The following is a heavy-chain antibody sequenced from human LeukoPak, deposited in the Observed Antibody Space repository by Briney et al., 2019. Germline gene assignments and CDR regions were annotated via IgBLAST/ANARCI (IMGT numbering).Heavy chain of an antibody. CDR1: GFTFSDYY. Sequence: GGSLRLSCAASGFTFSDYYMSWIRQAPGKGLEWVSYISSSGSTIYYADSVKGRFTISRDNAKNSLYLQMNSLRAVDTAVYYCARERAAACFDYWGQGTLVTVSS. D-gene: IGHD2-15*01. V-gene: IGHV3-11*01. CDR2: ISSSGSTI. J-gene: IGHJ4*02. CDR3: ARERAAACFDY.